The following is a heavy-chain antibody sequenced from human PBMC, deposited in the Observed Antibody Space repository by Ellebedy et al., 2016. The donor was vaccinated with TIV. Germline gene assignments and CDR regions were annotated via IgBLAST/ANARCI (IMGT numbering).Heavy chain of an antibody. J-gene: IGHJ3*02. D-gene: IGHD3-3*01. CDR1: GGSISSGGYY. V-gene: IGHV4-31*03. CDR3: ARSSGYDFWSGYYDTALDAFDI. CDR2: IYYSGST. Sequence: MPSETLSLTCTVSGGSISSGGYYWSWIRQHPGKGLEWIGYIYYSGSTYYNPSLKSRVTISVDTSKNQFSLKLSSVTAADTAVYYCARSSGYDFWSGYYDTALDAFDIWGQGTMVTVSS.